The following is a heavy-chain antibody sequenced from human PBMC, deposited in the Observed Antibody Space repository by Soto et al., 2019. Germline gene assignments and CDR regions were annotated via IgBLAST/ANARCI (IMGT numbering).Heavy chain of an antibody. CDR2: IIPILGIA. V-gene: IGHV1-69*02. Sequence: SVKVSCKASGGTFSSYTISWVRQAPGQGLEWMGRIIPILGIANYAQKFQGRVTITADKSTSTAYMELSSLRSEDTAVYYCARGGVVVPAAMKGNNWFDPWGQGTLVTVSS. D-gene: IGHD2-2*01. J-gene: IGHJ5*02. CDR1: GGTFSSYT. CDR3: ARGGVVVPAAMKGNNWFDP.